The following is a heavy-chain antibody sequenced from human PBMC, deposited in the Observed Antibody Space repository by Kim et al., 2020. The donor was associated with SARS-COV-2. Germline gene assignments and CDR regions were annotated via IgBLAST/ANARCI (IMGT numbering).Heavy chain of an antibody. CDR2: INHSGST. D-gene: IGHD3-10*01. Sequence: SETLSLTCAVYGGSFSGYYWSWIRQPPGKGLEWIGEINHSGSTNYNPSLKSRVTISVDTSKNQFSLKLSSVTAADTAVYYCARFGPRQRLVTMVRGVIKGYGMDVWGQGTTVTVSS. CDR3: ARFGPRQRLVTMVRGVIKGYGMDV. CDR1: GGSFSGYY. J-gene: IGHJ6*02. V-gene: IGHV4-34*01.